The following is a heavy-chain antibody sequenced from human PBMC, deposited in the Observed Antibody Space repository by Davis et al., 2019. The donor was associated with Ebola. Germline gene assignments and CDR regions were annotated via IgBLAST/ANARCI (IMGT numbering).Heavy chain of an antibody. V-gene: IGHV4-59*08. CDR2: IYYSGST. CDR1: GGSISSYY. Sequence: PSETLSLTCTVSGGSISSYYWSWIRQSPGKGLEWIGYIYYSGSTNYNPSLRGRVSMSMDTSKSQFSLRLSSVTAADTAVYYCVTWVRYSWFDPWGQGTLVTVSS. CDR3: VTWVRYSWFDP. J-gene: IGHJ5*02.